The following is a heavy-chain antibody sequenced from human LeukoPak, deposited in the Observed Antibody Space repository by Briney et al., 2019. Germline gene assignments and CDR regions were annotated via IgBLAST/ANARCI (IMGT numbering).Heavy chain of an antibody. D-gene: IGHD5-12*01. V-gene: IGHV3-53*01. CDR3: PRIRHYSGYDRYYFYIDF. Sequence: GGSLRLSCAASGFTVSSNYMSWVRQAPGKGLEWVSVIYSGGSTYYADSVKGRFTISRDNSKNTLYLQMNSLRAEDTAVYYCPRIRHYSGYDRYYFYIDFWRKGTTVTVSS. CDR2: IYSGGST. J-gene: IGHJ6*03. CDR1: GFTVSSNY.